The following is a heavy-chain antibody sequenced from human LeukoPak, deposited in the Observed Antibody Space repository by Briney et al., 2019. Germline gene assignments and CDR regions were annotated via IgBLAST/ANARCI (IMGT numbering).Heavy chain of an antibody. CDR1: GHTFTSYC. Sequence: ASVKVSCKASGHTFTSYCMHWVRQAPGQGLEWMGIVNPSGGSTSYAQKFQGRVTMTRDTSTSTVYMELSSLRSEDTAVYYCARGEDIVVVPAAMIPWFDPWGQGTLVTVSS. D-gene: IGHD2-2*01. V-gene: IGHV1-46*01. CDR3: ARGEDIVVVPAAMIPWFDP. J-gene: IGHJ5*02. CDR2: VNPSGGST.